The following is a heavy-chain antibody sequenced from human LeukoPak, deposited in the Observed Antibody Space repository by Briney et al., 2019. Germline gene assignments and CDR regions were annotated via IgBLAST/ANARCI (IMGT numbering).Heavy chain of an antibody. Sequence: SETVSLTCTVSGGSISSYYWSWIRQPPGKGLEWIGYIYYSGSTNYNPSLKCRVTISVDTSKNQFSLKLSSVTAADTAVYYCARHVEQRLTPFDYWGQALVATVSS. J-gene: IGHJ4*02. CDR2: IYYSGST. D-gene: IGHD6-19*01. CDR1: GGSISSYY. CDR3: ARHVEQRLTPFDY. V-gene: IGHV4-59*08.